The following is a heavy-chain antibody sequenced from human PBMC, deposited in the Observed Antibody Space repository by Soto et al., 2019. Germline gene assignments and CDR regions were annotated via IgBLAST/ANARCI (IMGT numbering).Heavy chain of an antibody. CDR2: IYYSGST. V-gene: IGHV4-59*01. J-gene: IGHJ6*02. CDR1: GGSISSYY. D-gene: IGHD2-15*01. CDR3: ARSGVVVAANYYYYGMDV. Sequence: SETLSLTCTVSGGSISSYYWSWIRQPPGKGLEWIGYIYYSGSTNYNPSLKSRVTISVDTSKNQFSLKLSSVTAADTAVYYCARSGVVVAANYYYYGMDVWGQGTTVT.